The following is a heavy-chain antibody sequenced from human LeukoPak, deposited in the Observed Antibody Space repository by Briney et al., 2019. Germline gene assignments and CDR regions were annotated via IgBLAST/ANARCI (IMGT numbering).Heavy chain of an antibody. J-gene: IGHJ4*02. Sequence: ASVKVSCKASGYTFTSYYMHWVRQAPGQGLEWMGWINPNSGGTNYAQKFQGRVTMTRDTSISTAYMELSRLRSDDTAVYYCARDNGYSYGYALDYWGQGTLVTVSS. V-gene: IGHV1-2*02. CDR3: ARDNGYSYGYALDY. D-gene: IGHD5-18*01. CDR1: GYTFTSYY. CDR2: INPNSGGT.